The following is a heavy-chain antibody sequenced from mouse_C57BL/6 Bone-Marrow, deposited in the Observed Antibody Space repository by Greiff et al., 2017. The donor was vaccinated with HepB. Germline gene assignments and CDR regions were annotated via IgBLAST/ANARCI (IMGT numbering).Heavy chain of an antibody. D-gene: IGHD1-1*01. CDR1: GYTFTDYA. V-gene: IGHV1-67*01. CDR2: ISTYYGDA. Sequence: QVQLKESGAELVKPGASVKLSCKASGYTFTDYAMHWVKQSHAKSLEWIGVISTYYGDASYNQKFKDKATMTVDKSSSTAYMELARLTSEDSAVYYCARGVLLRRGAYWGQGTLVTVSA. J-gene: IGHJ3*01. CDR3: ARGVLLRRGAY.